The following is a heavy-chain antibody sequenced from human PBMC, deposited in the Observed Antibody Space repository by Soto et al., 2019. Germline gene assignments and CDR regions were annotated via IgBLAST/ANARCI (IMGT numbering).Heavy chain of an antibody. D-gene: IGHD6-13*01. V-gene: IGHV4-4*07. CDR1: GTSVRHFY. J-gene: IGHJ2*01. Sequence: SETLSLTCKVSGTSVRHFYWSWIRQSAGKGLEWIGRIYSTGTTNFNPSLKSLLTMSMDMSKKQVSLNLTSVTAADTAVYYCVRDRADFSSTYYHYFSVWGRGTLVTVSS. CDR3: VRDRADFSSTYYHYFSV. CDR2: IYSTGTT.